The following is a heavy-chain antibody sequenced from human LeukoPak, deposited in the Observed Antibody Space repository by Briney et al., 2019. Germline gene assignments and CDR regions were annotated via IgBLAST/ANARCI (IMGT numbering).Heavy chain of an antibody. CDR3: ARHRFASPLDS. CDR2: IFYTGDS. CDR1: GGSISSYY. V-gene: IGHV4-59*08. D-gene: IGHD2-21*01. Sequence: SETLSLTCTVSGGSISSYYWSWIRQPPGKGLEWIGYIFYTGDSNHDPSFKSRVSISLDTSKDQISLKPSSVTAADTAVYYCARHRFASPLDSWGQGTLVTVSS. J-gene: IGHJ4*02.